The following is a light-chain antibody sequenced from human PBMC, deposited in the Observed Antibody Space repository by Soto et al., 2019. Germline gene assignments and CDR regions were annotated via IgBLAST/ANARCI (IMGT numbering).Light chain of an antibody. J-gene: IGLJ3*02. Sequence: QSVLTQPPSASGTPGQRVTISCSGSTSGLEIKILNWYQHLPGKAPKLLIYNDDQRPSGLPDRFSGSRSGTSASLVIAGLRSGDEAECYCGGWDDSLLGPVFGGGSKLTVL. CDR1: TSGLEIKI. CDR2: NDD. V-gene: IGLV1-44*01. CDR3: GGWDDSLLGPV.